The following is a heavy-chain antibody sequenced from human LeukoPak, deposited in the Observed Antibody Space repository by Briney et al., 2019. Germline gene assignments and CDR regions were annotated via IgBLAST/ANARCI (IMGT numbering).Heavy chain of an antibody. CDR1: GFTFSSYW. CDR2: IKQDGSEK. CDR3: ARRYFDY. Sequence: GGSLRLSCAASGFTFSSYWMQWVRQAPGKGLEWVAYIKQDGSEKYYADSVKGRFIISRDNAKNALYLQMSSLRAEDTAIYYCARRYFDYWGQGTLVTVSS. J-gene: IGHJ4*02. V-gene: IGHV3-7*03.